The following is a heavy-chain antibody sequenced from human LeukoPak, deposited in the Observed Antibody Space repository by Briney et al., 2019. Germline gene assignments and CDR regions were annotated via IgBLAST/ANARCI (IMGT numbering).Heavy chain of an antibody. D-gene: IGHD6-19*01. CDR1: GYTFTNYW. CDR2: IYPGDSDT. V-gene: IGHV5-51*01. Sequence: GESLKISCKASGYTFTNYWIGWVRQMPGKGLEWMGIIYPGDSDTRYSPSFQGQVTISADKSISTAYLQWSSLKASDTAIYYCARSGGWPKNWFYPWGQGTLVTVSS. J-gene: IGHJ5*02. CDR3: ARSGGWPKNWFYP.